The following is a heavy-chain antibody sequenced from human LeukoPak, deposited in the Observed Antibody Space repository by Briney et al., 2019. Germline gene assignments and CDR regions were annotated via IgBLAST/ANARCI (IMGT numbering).Heavy chain of an antibody. CDR2: IIPILGIA. CDR1: GGTFSSYT. Sequence: SVKVSCKASGGTFSSYTISWVRQAPGQGLEWMGRIIPILGIANYAQTFQGRVTITADKSTSTAYMELSSLRSEDTAVYYCERGPSQWFGESAFDIWGQGTMVTVSS. V-gene: IGHV1-69*02. D-gene: IGHD3-10*01. J-gene: IGHJ3*02. CDR3: ERGPSQWFGESAFDI.